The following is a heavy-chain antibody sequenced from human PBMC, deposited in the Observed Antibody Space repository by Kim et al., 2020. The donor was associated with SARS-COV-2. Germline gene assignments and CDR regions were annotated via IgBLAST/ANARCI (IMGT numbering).Heavy chain of an antibody. D-gene: IGHD6-19*01. V-gene: IGHV3-30*07. Sequence: KGRFTISRDNSKNTLYLQMNSLRAEDTAVYYCARDGDIAVAGQFPLFDPWGQGTLVTVSS. CDR3: ARDGDIAVAGQFPLFDP. J-gene: IGHJ5*02.